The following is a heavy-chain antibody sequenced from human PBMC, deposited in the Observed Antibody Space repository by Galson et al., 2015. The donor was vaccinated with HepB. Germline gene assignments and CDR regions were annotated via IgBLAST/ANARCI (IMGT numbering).Heavy chain of an antibody. CDR3: AGGGARFLEWLWYDY. CDR1: GFIFSDYY. CDR2: ISSGSTI. Sequence: SLRLSCAASGFIFSDYYMSWLRQAPGKGLEWVSYISSGSTIYYADSVKGRFTISRDNAKNSLYLQMNSLRAEDTAVYYCAGGGARFLEWLWYDYWGQGILVTVSS. J-gene: IGHJ4*02. V-gene: IGHV3-11*01. D-gene: IGHD3-3*01.